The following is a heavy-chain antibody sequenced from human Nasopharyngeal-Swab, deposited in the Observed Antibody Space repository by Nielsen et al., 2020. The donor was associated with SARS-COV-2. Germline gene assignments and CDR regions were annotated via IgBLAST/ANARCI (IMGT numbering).Heavy chain of an antibody. Sequence: ASAQVPCKASGSSFTGSSIHRVGQAPAKTFEWMGSNTGDTGYTKYSQNFQGRVTFSRDTSANTVSMELTSLTSEDTAVYYCARDGEGPGRELWFDYWGQGTLVTVSS. J-gene: IGHJ5*01. CDR3: ARDGEGPGRELWFDY. D-gene: IGHD1-7*01. V-gene: IGHV1-3*01. CDR1: GSSFTGSS. CDR2: NTGDTGYT.